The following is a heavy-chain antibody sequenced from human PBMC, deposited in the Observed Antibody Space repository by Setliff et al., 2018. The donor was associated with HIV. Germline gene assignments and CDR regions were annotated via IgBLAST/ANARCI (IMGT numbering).Heavy chain of an antibody. D-gene: IGHD3-22*01. CDR3: ARGALSLTMTKLLSFFDS. Sequence: SETLSLTCAVSGGSFTGYYWSWIRQTPGKGLEWIAEINHSGNTNYNPPLKSRVTISVVTSKSHFSLKMTSVTAADTAIYFCARGALSLTMTKLLSFFDSWGQGTQVTVSS. V-gene: IGHV4-34*01. CDR2: INHSGNT. CDR1: GGSFTGYY. J-gene: IGHJ4*02.